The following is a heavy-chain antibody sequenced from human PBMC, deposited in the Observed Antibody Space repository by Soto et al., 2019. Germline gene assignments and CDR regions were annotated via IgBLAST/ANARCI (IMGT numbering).Heavy chain of an antibody. CDR3: ARLSRLAPVATSYYHSMDV. CDR1: GASVSTAGYY. D-gene: IGHD5-12*01. Sequence: PSETLSLTCTVSGASVSTAGYYWTWIRQPPGKGLEWIGYISYSGNSGITNYNPSLKSRVTTSLDTSKNQFSLNLKSVSAADTAVYYCARLSRLAPVATSYYHSMDVWGQGTTVTVSS. J-gene: IGHJ6*02. V-gene: IGHV4-61*08. CDR2: ISYSGNSGIT.